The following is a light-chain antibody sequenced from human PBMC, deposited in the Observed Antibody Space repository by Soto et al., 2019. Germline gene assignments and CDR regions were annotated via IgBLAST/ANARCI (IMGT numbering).Light chain of an antibody. CDR2: AAS. J-gene: IGKJ1*01. CDR1: QTISNY. V-gene: IGKV1-39*01. Sequence: DIQMTQSPSSLSASVGDRVTITCRASQTISNYLNWYQQKPGKAPKLLIYAASSLQSGVPSGFSGSRSGTNFTLNISSLQPADFATYYCQQSYSVPPTFGQGTKVDIK. CDR3: QQSYSVPPT.